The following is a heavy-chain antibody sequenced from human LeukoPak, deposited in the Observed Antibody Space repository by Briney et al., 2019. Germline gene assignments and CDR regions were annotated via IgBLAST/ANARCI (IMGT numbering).Heavy chain of an antibody. V-gene: IGHV3-30-3*01. CDR1: GFTFSSYA. Sequence: GGSLRLSCAAPGFTFSSYAMHWVRQVPDKGLEWVAVISYDGSNKYYADSVKGRFTISRDNSKNTLYLQMNSLRAEDTAVYYCARSEINSMQYYGMGVCCPVPTVT. CDR2: ISYDGSNK. J-gene: IGHJ6*02. D-gene: IGHD4-23*01. CDR3: ARSEINSMQYYGMGV.